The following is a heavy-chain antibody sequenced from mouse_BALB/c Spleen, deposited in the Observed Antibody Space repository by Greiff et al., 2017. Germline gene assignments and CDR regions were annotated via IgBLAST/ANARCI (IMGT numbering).Heavy chain of an antibody. CDR2: ISSGSSTI. J-gene: IGHJ2*01. D-gene: IGHD2-3*01. CDR3: ARAGGYDGYYGDY. Sequence: EVHLVESGGGLVQPGGSRKLSCAASGFTFSSFGMHWVRQAPEKGLEWVAYISSGSSTIYYADTVKGRFAISRDNPKNTLFLQMTSLRSEDTAMYYCARAGGYDGYYGDYWGQGTTLTVSS. V-gene: IGHV5-17*02. CDR1: GFTFSSFG.